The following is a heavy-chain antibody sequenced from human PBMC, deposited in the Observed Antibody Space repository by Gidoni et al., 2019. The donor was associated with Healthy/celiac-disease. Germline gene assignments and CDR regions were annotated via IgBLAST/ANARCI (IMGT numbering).Heavy chain of an antibody. V-gene: IGHV3-48*03. D-gene: IGHD3-22*01. Sequence: EVQLVESGGGLVQPGGSLRLSCAASGFTFSSYEMNWARQAPGKGLEWVSYMSSSGSNIYYADSVKGRFTISRDNAKNSLYLQMNSLRAEDTAVYYCARDRGIPTHYYDSSGTHGMDVWGQGTTVTVSS. CDR3: ARDRGIPTHYYDSSGTHGMDV. CDR1: GFTFSSYE. J-gene: IGHJ6*02. CDR2: MSSSGSNI.